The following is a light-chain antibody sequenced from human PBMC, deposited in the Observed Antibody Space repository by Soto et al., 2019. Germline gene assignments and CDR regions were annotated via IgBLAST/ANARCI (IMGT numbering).Light chain of an antibody. V-gene: IGKV1-5*01. J-gene: IGKJ1*01. CDR1: QSISSW. CDR3: QQYETYSWT. CDR2: DAY. Sequence: DIQMTQSPSTLSASVGDRVTITCRASQSISSWLAWYQQKPGKAPKLLIYDAYSLESGTPSRFSGRRSGTEFTLTIASVQPEDFATYYCQQYETYSWTFGQGTKVEV.